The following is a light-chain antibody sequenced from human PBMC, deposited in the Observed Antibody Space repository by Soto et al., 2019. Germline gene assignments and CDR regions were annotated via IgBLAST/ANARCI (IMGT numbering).Light chain of an antibody. CDR3: QQNNRYSWT. Sequence: EIVLTQSPGTLSLSPGERASLSCRASQSVSSSYLAWYQQKPGQAPRLLIYGASSRATGIPDRFSGSGSGTDFTLTISSLQPDDIGTYYCQQNNRYSWTFGQGTKVDNK. CDR1: QSVSSSY. V-gene: IGKV3-20*01. J-gene: IGKJ1*01. CDR2: GAS.